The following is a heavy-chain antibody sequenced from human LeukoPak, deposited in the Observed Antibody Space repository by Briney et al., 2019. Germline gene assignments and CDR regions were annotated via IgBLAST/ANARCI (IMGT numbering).Heavy chain of an antibody. CDR2: ISYDGSNK. J-gene: IGHJ4*02. D-gene: IGHD6-19*01. CDR1: GXTFSSYG. CDR3: AKGGRAAVAGFDY. V-gene: IGHV3-30*18. Sequence: GRSLRLSCAASGXTFSSYGMHWVRQAPGKGLEWVAVISYDGSNKYYADSVKGRFTISRDNSKNTLYLQMNSLRAEDTAVYYCAKGGRAAVAGFDYWGQGTLVTVSS.